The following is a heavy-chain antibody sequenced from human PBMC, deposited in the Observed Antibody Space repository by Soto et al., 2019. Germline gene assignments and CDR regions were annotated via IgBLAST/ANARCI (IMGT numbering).Heavy chain of an antibody. CDR3: ARSGYYDSSGYSS. D-gene: IGHD3-22*01. CDR2: IYYSGST. CDR1: GGYIISGCYY. J-gene: IGHJ4*02. V-gene: IGHV4-31*03. Sequence: SETKSLTCTVSGGYIISGCYYWSWIRKHPGKGLEWIGYIYYSGSTYYNPSLKSRVTISVDTSKNQFSLKLSSVTAADTAVYYCARSGYYDSSGYSSWGQGTLVTVSS.